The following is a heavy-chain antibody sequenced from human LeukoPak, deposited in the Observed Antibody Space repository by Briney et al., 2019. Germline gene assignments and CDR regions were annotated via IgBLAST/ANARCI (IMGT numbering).Heavy chain of an antibody. D-gene: IGHD1-26*01. V-gene: IGHV3-48*01. CDR1: GVTFSSYS. Sequence: GGSLRLSCAASGVTFSSYSMNWGRQAPGQGLGWVSYISSSINTIYYADSVKDRFTISRDNAKNSLYLQMNSLRAEDTAVYYCARVRGSYYLDYWGQGTLVTVSS. CDR2: ISSSINTI. J-gene: IGHJ4*02. CDR3: ARVRGSYYLDY.